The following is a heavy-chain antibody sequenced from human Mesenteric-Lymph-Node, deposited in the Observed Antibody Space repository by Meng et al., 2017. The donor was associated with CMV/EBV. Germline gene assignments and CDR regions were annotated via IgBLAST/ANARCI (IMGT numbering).Heavy chain of an antibody. CDR2: IYYSGIT. V-gene: IGHV4-39*07. D-gene: IGHD1-14*01. Sequence: GSLRLSCTVSGGYINSSSYYWGWIRQPPGKGLEWIGNIYYSGITHYHSSLKRRVTISVDTSKNQFSLKLTSVTAADTAVYYCVRDNRASLYWGQGRLVTVSS. CDR1: GGYINSSSYY. J-gene: IGHJ4*02. CDR3: VRDNRASLY.